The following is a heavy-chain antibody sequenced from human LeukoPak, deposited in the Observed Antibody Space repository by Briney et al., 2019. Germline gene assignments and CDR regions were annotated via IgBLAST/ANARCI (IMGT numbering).Heavy chain of an antibody. V-gene: IGHV1-46*01. CDR2: INPSVGST. J-gene: IGHJ5*02. D-gene: IGHD3-3*01. CDR1: VYTSTIYY. Sequence: GASVKVSFTASVYTSTIYYMNWVRQAPGHRLEWMVIINPSVGSTSYAQKFKGRGAKTRDTSTSTVYMELSSLKSEDMAVYYCARDTRPQYYDFWSGYYTGGGYNWFDLWGQGTLVTVSS. CDR3: ARDTRPQYYDFWSGYYTGGGYNWFDL.